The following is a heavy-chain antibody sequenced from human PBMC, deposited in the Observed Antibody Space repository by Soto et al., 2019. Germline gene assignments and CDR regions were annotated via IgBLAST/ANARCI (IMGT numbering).Heavy chain of an antibody. D-gene: IGHD4-17*01. J-gene: IGHJ4*02. V-gene: IGHV3-30-3*01. CDR3: ARDFGMTTRFDY. CDR1: GFTFSSYA. CDR2: ISYDGSNK. Sequence: GGSLRLSCAASGFTFSSYAMHWVRQAPGKGLEWVAVISYDGSNKYYADSVKGRFTISRDNSKNTLYLQMNSLRAEDTAVYYCARDFGMTTRFDYWGQGTLVTVSS.